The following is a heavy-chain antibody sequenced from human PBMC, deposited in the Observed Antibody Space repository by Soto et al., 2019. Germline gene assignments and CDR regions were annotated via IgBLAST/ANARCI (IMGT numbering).Heavy chain of an antibody. CDR2: ISYSADKT. D-gene: IGHD1-7*01. CDR1: GFTFNTYV. J-gene: IGHJ3*01. CDR3: ARRARTATTKWGAFDV. V-gene: IGHV3-23*01. Sequence: EVQLLESGGGLVQPGGSLRLSCAASGFTFNTYVMNWVRQAPGKGLEWVSTISYSADKTHYADSVKGRSTISTDNSRDTLFLQMNSLRADDAAVYYCARRARTATTKWGAFDVWGQGTMVTVSS.